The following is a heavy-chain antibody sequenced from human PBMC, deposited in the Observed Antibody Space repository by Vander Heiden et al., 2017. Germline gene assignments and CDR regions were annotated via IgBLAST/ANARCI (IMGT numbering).Heavy chain of an antibody. CDR2: MNPNSGNT. CDR3: ARGFVVVPAALYYYGMDV. V-gene: IGHV1-8*01. CDR1: GYTFTSYD. Sequence: QVQLVQSGAEVKKPGASVKVSCKASGYTFTSYDINWVRQATGQGLEWMGWMNPNSGNTGYAQKFQGRVTMTRNTSISTAYMELSSLRSEDTAVYYCARGFVVVPAALYYYGMDVWGQGPTVTVSS. J-gene: IGHJ6*02. D-gene: IGHD2-2*01.